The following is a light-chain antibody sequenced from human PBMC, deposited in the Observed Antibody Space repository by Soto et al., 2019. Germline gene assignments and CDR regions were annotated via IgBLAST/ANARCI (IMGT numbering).Light chain of an antibody. V-gene: IGKV1-5*01. Sequence: IHMAQAPSTPSATVGDRVTNTFRASQSISSWLAWYQQKPGKAPKLLIYDASSLESGVPSRFSGSGSGTEFTLTISSLQPDDFATYYCHQYDTYLWTFGQGTKVDIK. CDR1: QSISSW. J-gene: IGKJ1*01. CDR2: DAS. CDR3: HQYDTYLWT.